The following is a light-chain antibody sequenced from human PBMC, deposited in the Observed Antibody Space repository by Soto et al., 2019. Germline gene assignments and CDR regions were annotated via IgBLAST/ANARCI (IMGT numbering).Light chain of an antibody. V-gene: IGLV4-69*01. Sequence: QPVLTQSPSASASLGASVKLTCTLSSGHSSYAIAWHQQQPEKGPRYLMKLNGDGSHSKGDGIPDRFSGSSSGAERYLTISSLQSEDEADYYCQTWGTGSQGVFGTGTKLTVL. CDR1: SGHSSYA. CDR3: QTWGTGSQGV. CDR2: LNGDGSH. J-gene: IGLJ1*01.